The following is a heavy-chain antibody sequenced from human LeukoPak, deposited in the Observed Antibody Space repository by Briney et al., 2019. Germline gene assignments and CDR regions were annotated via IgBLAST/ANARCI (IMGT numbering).Heavy chain of an antibody. CDR3: ARGGVLRFLEHLDY. Sequence: ASVKVSCKAPGDTFSSYYMHWVRQAPGQGLEWMGIINPSGGSTTYAQKFQGRVTMTRDTSTSTVYMELSSLRSEDTAVYYCARGGVLRFLEHLDYWGQGTLVSVSS. CDR1: GDTFSSYY. V-gene: IGHV1-46*01. J-gene: IGHJ4*02. D-gene: IGHD3-3*01. CDR2: INPSGGST.